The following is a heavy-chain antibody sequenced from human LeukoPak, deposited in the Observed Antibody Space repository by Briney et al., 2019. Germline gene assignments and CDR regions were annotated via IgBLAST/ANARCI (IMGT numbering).Heavy chain of an antibody. CDR1: GGSISSYY. J-gene: IGHJ4*02. Sequence: SETLSLTCTVSGGSISSYYWSWIRQPPGKGLEWIGEINHSGSTNYNPSLKSRVTISVDTSKNQFSLKLSSVTAADTAVYYCARGPDIVVVPAAMWLDYWGQGTLVTVSS. V-gene: IGHV4-34*01. CDR2: INHSGST. CDR3: ARGPDIVVVPAAMWLDY. D-gene: IGHD2-2*01.